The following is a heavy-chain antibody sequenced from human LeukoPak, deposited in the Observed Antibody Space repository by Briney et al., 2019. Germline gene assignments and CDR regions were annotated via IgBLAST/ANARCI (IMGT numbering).Heavy chain of an antibody. CDR1: GGSFSGYY. CDR2: INHSGST. CDR3: ARDSRIAVAGTRLGNWFDP. Sequence: SETLSLTCAVYGGSFSGYYWSWIRQPPGKGLEWIGEINHSGSTNYNPSLKSRVTISVDTSKNQFSLKLSSVTAADTAVYYCARDSRIAVAGTRLGNWFDPWGQGTLVTVSS. D-gene: IGHD6-19*01. J-gene: IGHJ5*02. V-gene: IGHV4-34*01.